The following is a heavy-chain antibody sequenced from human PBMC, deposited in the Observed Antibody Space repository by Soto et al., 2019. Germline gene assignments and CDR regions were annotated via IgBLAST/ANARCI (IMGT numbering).Heavy chain of an antibody. Sequence: EVQLVESGGGLVQPGGSLRLSCAVSGFIFSDHYMDSVRQAPGKGLEWVGRSRNKAKSYTTDYAASVKGRFTVSRDDSESSLYLEMNSLKTEDTAIYYCSRDASGDYWGQGTLVTVSS. J-gene: IGHJ4*02. CDR3: SRDASGDY. CDR1: GFIFSDHY. V-gene: IGHV3-72*01. CDR2: SRNKAKSYTT. D-gene: IGHD3-10*01.